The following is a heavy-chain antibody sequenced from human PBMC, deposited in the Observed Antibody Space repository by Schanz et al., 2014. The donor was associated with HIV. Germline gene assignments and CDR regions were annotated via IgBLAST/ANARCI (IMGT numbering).Heavy chain of an antibody. D-gene: IGHD3-22*01. V-gene: IGHV3-30*18. CDR2: ISYDGSRK. CDR3: AKDRNYYESKYRGKGNYYYYYGMDV. J-gene: IGHJ6*02. Sequence: QGQLVESGGGVVQPGRSLRLSCAASGFTFNSYGMHWVRQAPGKGLEWVAVISYDGSRKHFADSVKGRFTISRDNSKNSLSLLIKSLRAEDAAVYYCAKDRNYYESKYRGKGNYYYYYGMDVWGQGTTVTVSS. CDR1: GFTFNSYG.